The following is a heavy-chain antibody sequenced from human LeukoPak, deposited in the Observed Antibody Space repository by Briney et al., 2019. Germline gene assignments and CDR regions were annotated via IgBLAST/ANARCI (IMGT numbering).Heavy chain of an antibody. CDR1: GYTFTSYD. Sequence: ASVKVSCKASGYTFTSYDINWVRQATGQGLEWMGWMNTNSGNTGSAQKFQGRLTMTRNTSISTAYMELSSLRSEDTAVYYCARRSQAGGTGIGYWGQGTLVTVSS. J-gene: IGHJ4*02. V-gene: IGHV1-8*01. CDR2: MNTNSGNT. CDR3: ARRSQAGGTGIGY. D-gene: IGHD6-19*01.